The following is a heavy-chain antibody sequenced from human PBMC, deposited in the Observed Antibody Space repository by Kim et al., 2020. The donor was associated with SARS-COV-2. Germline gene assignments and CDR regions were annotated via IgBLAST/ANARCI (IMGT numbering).Heavy chain of an antibody. Sequence: GGSLRLSCAASGFTFSSYSMHWVRQAPGKGLEWVSSITSSSGYIYDAESVKGRFIISRDNAKSSLYLQMNSLRPEDTAVYYCARDHSSGYGGYWGQGTL. V-gene: IGHV3-21*01. D-gene: IGHD5-12*01. CDR3: ARDHSSGYGGY. J-gene: IGHJ4*02. CDR2: ITSSSGYI. CDR1: GFTFSSYS.